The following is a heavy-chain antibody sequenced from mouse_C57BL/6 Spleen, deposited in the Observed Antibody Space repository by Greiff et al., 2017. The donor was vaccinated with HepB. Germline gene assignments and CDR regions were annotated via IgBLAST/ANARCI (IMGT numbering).Heavy chain of an antibody. J-gene: IGHJ4*01. CDR2: IYPGDGDT. V-gene: IGHV1-82*01. Sequence: QVQLQHSGPELVKPGASVKISCKASGYAFSSSWMNWVKQRPGKGLEWIGRIYPGDGDTNYNGKFKGKATLTADKSSSTAYMQLSSLTSEDSAVYFCARGDGGAMDYWGQGTSVTVSS. CDR1: GYAFSSSW. D-gene: IGHD3-3*01. CDR3: ARGDGGAMDY.